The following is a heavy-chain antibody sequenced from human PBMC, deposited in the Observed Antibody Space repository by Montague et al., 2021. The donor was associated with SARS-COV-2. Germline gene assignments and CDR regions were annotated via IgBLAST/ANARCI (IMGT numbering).Heavy chain of an antibody. CDR1: GFSLSTSGMC. J-gene: IGHJ4*02. Sequence: PALVKPTQTLTLTCTFSGFSLSTSGMCVSWIRQPPGKALEWLARIDWDDDKYYSTSLKTRLTFSKDTSKNQVVLTMTNMDPVDTATYYCARMTVTTALDYWGQGTLVTVSS. CDR3: ARMTVTTALDY. D-gene: IGHD4-17*01. CDR2: IDWDDDK. V-gene: IGHV2-70*11.